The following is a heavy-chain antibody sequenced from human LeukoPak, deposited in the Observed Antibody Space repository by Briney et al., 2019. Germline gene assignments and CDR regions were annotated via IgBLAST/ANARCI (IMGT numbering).Heavy chain of an antibody. Sequence: ASVKVSCKASGYTFTGYYMHWVRQAPGQGLEWMGWINPNSGGTNYAQKFQGRVTMTRDTSISTAYMELSRLRSDDTAVYYCATGYSSSWPRDSYYYYYMDVWGKGTTVTVSS. V-gene: IGHV1-2*02. CDR3: ATGYSSSWPRDSYYYYYMDV. D-gene: IGHD6-13*01. CDR1: GYTFTGYY. CDR2: INPNSGGT. J-gene: IGHJ6*03.